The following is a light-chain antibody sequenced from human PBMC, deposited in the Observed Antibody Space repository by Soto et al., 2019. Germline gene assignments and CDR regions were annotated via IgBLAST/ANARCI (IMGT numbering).Light chain of an antibody. CDR3: QQRSNWPLWT. CDR2: DAS. CDR1: QSVGDY. V-gene: IGKV3-11*01. J-gene: IGKJ1*01. Sequence: EIVLTQSPATLSLSPGDRATLSCRTSQSVGDYLDSYQQKPGQAPSLLIHDASYRATGIPARFSGSGSGTDFTLTISSLEPEDFAGYHCQQRSNWPLWTFGQGTKVAIK.